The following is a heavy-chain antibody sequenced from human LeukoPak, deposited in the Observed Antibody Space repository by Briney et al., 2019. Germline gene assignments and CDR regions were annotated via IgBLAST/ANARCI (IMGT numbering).Heavy chain of an antibody. CDR2: ISTSSSYI. D-gene: IGHD3-3*01. Sequence: GGSLRLSCAASGFTFSSYSMNWVRQAPGKGLEWVSSISTSSSYIFYADSVKGRFTISRDNAKNSLYLQMNSLRAEDTAVYYCARDSDDFWSGYYTSSFDYWGQGTLVTVSS. V-gene: IGHV3-21*01. CDR1: GFTFSSYS. CDR3: ARDSDDFWSGYYTSSFDY. J-gene: IGHJ4*02.